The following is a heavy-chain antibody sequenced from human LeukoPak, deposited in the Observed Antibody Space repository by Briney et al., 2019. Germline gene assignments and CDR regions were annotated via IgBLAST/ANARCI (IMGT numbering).Heavy chain of an antibody. CDR3: ARGESAGYCSSTRCSHWFDP. J-gene: IGHJ5*02. D-gene: IGHD2-2*01. CDR2: IYTSGST. V-gene: IGHV4-61*02. Sequence: PSETLSLTCTVSGGSISSGSYYWSWIPQPAGKGLEWIGRIYTSGSTNYNPSLKSRVTISVDTSKNQFSLKVSSVTAADTAVYYCARGESAGYCSSTRCSHWFDPWGQGTLVTVSS. CDR1: GGSISSGSYY.